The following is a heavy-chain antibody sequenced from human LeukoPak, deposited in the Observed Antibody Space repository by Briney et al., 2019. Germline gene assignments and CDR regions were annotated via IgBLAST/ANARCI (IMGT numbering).Heavy chain of an antibody. Sequence: PGGSLRLSCVASGFTFSNSWMSWVRQAPGKGLEWVANIKQDESKTYYEDSVEGRFTISRDNAKNSLYLQINSLRAEDTAVYYCAREASLYCSGNDCYWAFDRWGQGTLVTVSS. CDR2: IKQDESKT. CDR1: GFTFSNSW. V-gene: IGHV3-7*01. D-gene: IGHD2-2*01. J-gene: IGHJ5*02. CDR3: AREASLYCSGNDCYWAFDR.